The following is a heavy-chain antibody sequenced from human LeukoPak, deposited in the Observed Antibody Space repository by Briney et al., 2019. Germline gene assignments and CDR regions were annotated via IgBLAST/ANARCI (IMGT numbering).Heavy chain of an antibody. Sequence: PGGSLRLSCAASGFTFSSYGMHWVRQAPGKGLEWVAFIRYDGSNKYYVDSVKGRFTISRDNSKNTLYLQMNSLRAEDTAVYYCAREGTPDEVRIQLWLSGWLDYWGQGTLVTVSS. D-gene: IGHD5-18*01. V-gene: IGHV3-30*02. CDR2: IRYDGSNK. J-gene: IGHJ4*02. CDR1: GFTFSSYG. CDR3: AREGTPDEVRIQLWLSGWLDY.